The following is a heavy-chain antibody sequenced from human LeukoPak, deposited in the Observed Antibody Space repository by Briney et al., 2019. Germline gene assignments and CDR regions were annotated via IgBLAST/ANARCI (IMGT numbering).Heavy chain of an antibody. CDR2: MSYDGNDQ. V-gene: IGHV3-30-3*01. D-gene: IGHD3-10*01. J-gene: IGHJ3*02. Sequence: GRSLRLSCAASGFTFSNYTIHWVRQAPGKGLEWVAVMSYDGNDQYYATSVKGRFTISRDNSKNTLYLQMSSLRAEDTAVYYCARDLRFRGVVFDALDIWGQGTMVTVSS. CDR1: GFTFSNYT. CDR3: ARDLRFRGVVFDALDI.